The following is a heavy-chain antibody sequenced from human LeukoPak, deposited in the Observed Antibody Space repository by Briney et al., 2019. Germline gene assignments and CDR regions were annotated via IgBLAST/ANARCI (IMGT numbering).Heavy chain of an antibody. CDR1: GGSISSHY. V-gene: IGHV4-59*08. CDR2: IYNDGGT. D-gene: IGHD3-16*01. J-gene: IGHJ3*01. Sequence: AETASHPCTVSGGSISSHYWTWIRQPPGKGLEWIGYIYNDGGTNYNPSLKSRVTISLDTSKNQFSLKLTSVTAADTAIYFCARDDYGVSDAFAVWGQ. CDR3: ARDDYGVSDAFAV.